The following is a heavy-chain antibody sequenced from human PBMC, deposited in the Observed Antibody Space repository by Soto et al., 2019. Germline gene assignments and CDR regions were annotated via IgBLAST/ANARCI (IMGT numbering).Heavy chain of an antibody. CDR1: GFTVSSDY. J-gene: IGHJ6*02. Sequence: EVQVVESGGGLVQPGGSLRLSCAASGFTVSSDYMSWVRQAPGKGLEWVSVIYSGGTTYYADSVNGRFTISRDNSKNTLYLQMSSPRAEDTAVYCCARDSGYRNGVSVWRQGNTVTVSS. D-gene: IGHD5-12*01. CDR2: IYSGGTT. CDR3: ARDSGYRNGVSV. V-gene: IGHV3-66*01.